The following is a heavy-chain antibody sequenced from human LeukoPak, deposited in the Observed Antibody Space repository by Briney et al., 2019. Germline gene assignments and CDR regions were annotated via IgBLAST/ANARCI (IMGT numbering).Heavy chain of an antibody. J-gene: IGHJ3*02. Sequence: GGSLRLSCAASGFTFSSYAMSWVRQAPGKGLEWVSAISGSGGSTYYPDSVKGRFTISRDNSKNTLYLEMNSLRAEDTAVYYCARTEIQLWLLDAFDIWGQGTMVTVSS. CDR1: GFTFSSYA. CDR2: ISGSGGST. D-gene: IGHD5-18*01. CDR3: ARTEIQLWLLDAFDI. V-gene: IGHV3-23*01.